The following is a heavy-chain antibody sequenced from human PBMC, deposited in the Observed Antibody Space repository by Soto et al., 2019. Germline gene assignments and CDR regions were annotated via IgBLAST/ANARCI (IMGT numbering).Heavy chain of an antibody. D-gene: IGHD2-2*01. J-gene: IGHJ4*02. CDR3: ASDVSYCSSTSCYPY. CDR1: GGTFSSYT. CDR2: IIPILGIA. V-gene: IGHV1-69*02. Sequence: ASVKVSCKASGGTFSSYTISWVRQAPGQGLEWMGRIIPILGIANYAQKFQGRVTITADKSTSTAYMELSSLRSEDTAVYYCASDVSYCSSTSCYPYWGQGTLVTVSS.